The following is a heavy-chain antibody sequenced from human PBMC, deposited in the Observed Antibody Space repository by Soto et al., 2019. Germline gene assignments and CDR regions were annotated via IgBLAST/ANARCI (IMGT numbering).Heavy chain of an antibody. CDR1: GGTFSSYA. J-gene: IGHJ6*02. D-gene: IGHD2-2*01. V-gene: IGHV1-69*12. CDR2: IIPIFGTA. CDR3: ASHSSLRGYCISTSCYGYYYGMDV. Sequence: QVQLVQSGAEVKKPGSSVKVSCKASGGTFSSYAISWVRQAPGQGLEWMGGIIPIFGTADYAQKFQGRVTITADEATCTAYWEQSSLRSEATAVYYCASHSSLRGYCISTSCYGYYYGMDVWGQGTTVTVSS.